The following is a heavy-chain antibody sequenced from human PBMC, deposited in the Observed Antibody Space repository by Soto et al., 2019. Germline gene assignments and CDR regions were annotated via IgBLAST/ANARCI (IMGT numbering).Heavy chain of an antibody. Sequence: QVQLQESGPGLVKPSQTLSLTCTVSGGSVSSGGYYWSCIRQHPGKGLEWIGYIYYSGSTYYNPSLKSRVTISVDTSKNQFSLKLSSVTAADTAVYYCARQGVAVAGTVYFDYWGQGTLVTVSS. V-gene: IGHV4-31*03. J-gene: IGHJ4*02. CDR2: IYYSGST. CDR3: ARQGVAVAGTVYFDY. D-gene: IGHD6-19*01. CDR1: GGSVSSGGYY.